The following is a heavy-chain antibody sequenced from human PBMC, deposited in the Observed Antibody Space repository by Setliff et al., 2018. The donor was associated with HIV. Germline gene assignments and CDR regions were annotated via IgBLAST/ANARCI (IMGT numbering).Heavy chain of an antibody. J-gene: IGHJ4*02. D-gene: IGHD5-18*01. CDR1: GGSISGYY. Sequence: KASEPLSLTCTVSGGSISGYYWSWIRQPPGKGLEWIGYIYYRGSTDYNPPLKSRVTISIDTSKYQFSLKLSSVTAADTAVYYCARSVDTTLVPAYYFDYWVQGTLVTVSS. V-gene: IGHV4-59*01. CDR3: ARSVDTTLVPAYYFDY. CDR2: IYYRGST.